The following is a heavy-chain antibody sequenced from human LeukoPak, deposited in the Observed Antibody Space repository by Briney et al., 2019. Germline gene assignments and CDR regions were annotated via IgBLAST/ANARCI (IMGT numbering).Heavy chain of an antibody. Sequence: GGSPRLSCAASGFTFDDYAMHWGRQAPGKGMELVSPISWDGGGTYYADSVKGRFTTTRDNSKNSLYLQMNSLRAEDTALYYCAKDKTAMVIFVGMDVWGKGTTVTVSS. CDR1: GFTFDDYA. D-gene: IGHD5-18*01. V-gene: IGHV3-43D*04. CDR2: ISWDGGGT. CDR3: AKDKTAMVIFVGMDV. J-gene: IGHJ6*04.